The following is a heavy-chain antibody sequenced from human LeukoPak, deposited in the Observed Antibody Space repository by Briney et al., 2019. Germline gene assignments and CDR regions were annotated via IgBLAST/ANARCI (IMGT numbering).Heavy chain of an antibody. J-gene: IGHJ4*02. CDR1: GFTFSSYW. Sequence: PGGSLGLSCAASGFTFSSYWMHWVRQAPGKGLEWVSGISENGGTTFYADSVKGRFTITRDNSKNTLYVQMNSLRGEDTAVYYCAKDYGPKQLVFFDSWGQGTLVTVSS. CDR3: AKDYGPKQLVFFDS. CDR2: ISENGGTT. D-gene: IGHD6-13*01. V-gene: IGHV3-23*01.